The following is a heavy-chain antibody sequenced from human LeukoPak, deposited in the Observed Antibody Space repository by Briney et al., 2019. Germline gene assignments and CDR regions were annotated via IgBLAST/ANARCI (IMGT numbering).Heavy chain of an antibody. Sequence: GGSLRLSCAASGFTFDDYAMHWVRQAPGKGLEWVSGISWNRGSIGYADSVKGRFTISRDNAKNSLYLQMNSLRAEDMALYYCAKDIRAVAGASSAFDIWGQGTMVTVSS. CDR1: GFTFDDYA. V-gene: IGHV3-9*03. J-gene: IGHJ3*02. CDR3: AKDIRAVAGASSAFDI. CDR2: ISWNRGSI. D-gene: IGHD6-19*01.